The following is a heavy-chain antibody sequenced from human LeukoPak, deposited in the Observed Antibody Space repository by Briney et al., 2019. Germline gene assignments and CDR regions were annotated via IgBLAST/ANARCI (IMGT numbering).Heavy chain of an antibody. CDR1: GDSVSTNSAA. Sequence: SQTLSLTCAISGDSVSTNSAAWNWVRQSPSRGLEWLGRTYYRSKWHNDYAVSVKSRISINPDTSKNQLSLQLNSVTPEDTAVYYCAREGPDALDIWGQGTMVTVSS. J-gene: IGHJ3*02. V-gene: IGHV6-1*01. CDR3: AREGPDALDI. CDR2: TYYRSKWHN.